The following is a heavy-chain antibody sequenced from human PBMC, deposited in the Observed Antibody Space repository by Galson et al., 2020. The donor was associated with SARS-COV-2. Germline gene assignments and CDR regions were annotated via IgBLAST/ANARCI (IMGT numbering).Heavy chain of an antibody. J-gene: IGHJ6*02. Sequence: SETLSLTCTVSGGSISSSSYYWGWIRQPPGKGLEWIGSIYYSGSTYYNPSLKSRVTISVDTSKNQFSLKLSSVTAADTAMYYCARHGAHSGWLVQTPYYDYGMDVWGQGTTVTVSS. CDR1: GGSISSSSYY. V-gene: IGHV4-39*01. D-gene: IGHD6-19*01. CDR2: IYYSGST. CDR3: ARHGAHSGWLVQTPYYDYGMDV.